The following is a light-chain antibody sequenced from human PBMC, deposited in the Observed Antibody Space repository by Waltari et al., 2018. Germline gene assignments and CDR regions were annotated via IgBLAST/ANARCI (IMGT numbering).Light chain of an antibody. CDR3: HSRDSSGDVL. Sequence: SSELTQDPAVSVALGQTVRITCQGDSLRTYYVSWFHQRPGEAPALVIYGKNNRPSGIPDLFSASSSGSTASLTIIGAQAEDEADYYCHSRDSSGDVLIGGGTKLTV. V-gene: IGLV3-19*01. J-gene: IGLJ2*01. CDR2: GKN. CDR1: SLRTYY.